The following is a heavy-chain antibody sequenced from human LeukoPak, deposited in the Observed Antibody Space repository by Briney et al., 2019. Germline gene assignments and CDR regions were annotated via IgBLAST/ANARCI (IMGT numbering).Heavy chain of an antibody. V-gene: IGHV4-38-2*02. CDR2: IYHSGST. Sequence: PSETLSLTCTVSGYSISSGYYWGWIRQPPGKGLEWIGSIYHSGSTYYNPSLKSRVTISVDTSKNQFSLKLSSVTAADTAVYYCARDLGSWYANWFDPWGQGTLATVSS. CDR3: ARDLGSWYANWFDP. CDR1: GYSISSGYY. J-gene: IGHJ5*02. D-gene: IGHD6-13*01.